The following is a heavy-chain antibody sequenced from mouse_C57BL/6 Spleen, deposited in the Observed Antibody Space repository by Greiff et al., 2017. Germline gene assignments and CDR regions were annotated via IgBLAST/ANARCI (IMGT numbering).Heavy chain of an antibody. V-gene: IGHV1-64*01. CDR1: GYTFTSYW. D-gene: IGHD1-1*01. J-gene: IGHJ2*01. CDR3: AREYYGSSSYYFDY. CDR2: IHPNSGST. Sequence: VQLQQPGAELVKPGASVKLSCKASGYTFTSYWMHWVKQRPGQGLEWIGMIHPNSGSTNYNEKFKSKATLTVDKSSSTAYMQLRSLTSEDSAVYYCAREYYGSSSYYFDYWGQGTTLTVSS.